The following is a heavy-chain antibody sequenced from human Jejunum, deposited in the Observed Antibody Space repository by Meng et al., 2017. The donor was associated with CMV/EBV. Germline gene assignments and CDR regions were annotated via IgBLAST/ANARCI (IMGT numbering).Heavy chain of an antibody. J-gene: IGHJ5*02. V-gene: IGHV3-30*02. CDR1: GFTFGAFD. CDR2: IRFDGGSK. Sequence: GFTFGAFDMHWVRQAPGKGLEWLTSIRFDGGSKLYVGSVRGRFSISRDNSKRILFLEMNSLTPEDTSVYYCAKSGGIGPAAALNSWGQGTMVTVSS. CDR3: AKSGGIGPAAALNS. D-gene: IGHD6-13*01.